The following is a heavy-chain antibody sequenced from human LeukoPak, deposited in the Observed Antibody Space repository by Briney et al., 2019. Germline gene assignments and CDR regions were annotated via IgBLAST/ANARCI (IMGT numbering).Heavy chain of an antibody. CDR2: ISSSGSTI. CDR1: GFTFSDYY. J-gene: IGHJ4*02. CDR3: ARCATGGSSSWSFDY. Sequence: GGSLRLSCAASGFTFSDYYMGWIRQAPGKGLEWVSYISSSGSTIYYADSVKGRFAIPRDNAKNSLYLQMNSLRAEDTAVYYCARCATGGSSSWSFDYWGQGTLVTVSS. V-gene: IGHV3-11*01. D-gene: IGHD6-13*01.